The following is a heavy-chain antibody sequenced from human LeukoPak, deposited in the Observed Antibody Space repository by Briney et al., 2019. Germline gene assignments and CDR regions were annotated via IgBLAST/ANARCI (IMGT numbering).Heavy chain of an antibody. CDR2: INPNSGGT. Sequence: GASVKVSCKASGYNFTGYYMHWVRQAPGQGLEWMGWINPNSGGTNYAQKFQGWVTMTRDTSISTAYMELSRLRSDDTAVYYCARDVGYCTNGVCQGLFDYWGQGTLVTVSS. CDR3: ARDVGYCTNGVCQGLFDY. V-gene: IGHV1-2*04. J-gene: IGHJ4*02. D-gene: IGHD2-8*01. CDR1: GYNFTGYY.